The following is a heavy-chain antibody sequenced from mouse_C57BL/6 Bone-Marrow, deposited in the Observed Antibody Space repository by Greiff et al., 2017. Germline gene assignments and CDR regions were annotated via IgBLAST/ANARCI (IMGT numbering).Heavy chain of an antibody. Sequence: VKLQESGAELARPGASVKLSCKASGYTFTSYTMHWVKQRPGQGLEWIGYINPSSGYTKYNQKFKDKATLTADKSSSTAYMQLSSLTSEDSAVYYGAKLYSDYDGFAYWGQGTLVTVSA. V-gene: IGHV1-4*01. CDR2: INPSSGYT. CDR1: GYTFTSYT. CDR3: AKLYSDYDGFAY. J-gene: IGHJ3*01. D-gene: IGHD2-4*01.